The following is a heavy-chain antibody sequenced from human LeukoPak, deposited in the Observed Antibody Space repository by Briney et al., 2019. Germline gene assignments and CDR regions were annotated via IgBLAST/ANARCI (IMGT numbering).Heavy chain of an antibody. CDR1: GFIFSNYW. V-gene: IGHV3-7*01. CDR2: IKQDGSEK. Sequence: PGGSLRLSCAASGFIFSNYWMSWVRQAPGKGLEWVANIKQDGSEKDYVDSAKGRFTISRDNAKNSLYLQMNSLRAEDTAVYYCARERFDYYDSSGSLDYWGQGTLVTVSS. CDR3: ARERFDYYDSSGSLDY. D-gene: IGHD3-22*01. J-gene: IGHJ4*02.